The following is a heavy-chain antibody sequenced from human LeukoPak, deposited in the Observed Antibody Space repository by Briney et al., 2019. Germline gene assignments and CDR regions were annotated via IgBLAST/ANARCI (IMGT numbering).Heavy chain of an antibody. V-gene: IGHV4-34*01. CDR1: GGSFSGYY. CDR2: INHSGSS. Sequence: SETLSLTCAVYGGSFSGYYWSWIRQPPGKGLEWIGEINHSGSSNYNPSLKSRGTISVDMSKNQFSLKLSSVTAADTAVYYCARAEQWLVPDAFDIWGQGTMVTVSS. J-gene: IGHJ3*02. CDR3: ARAEQWLVPDAFDI. D-gene: IGHD6-19*01.